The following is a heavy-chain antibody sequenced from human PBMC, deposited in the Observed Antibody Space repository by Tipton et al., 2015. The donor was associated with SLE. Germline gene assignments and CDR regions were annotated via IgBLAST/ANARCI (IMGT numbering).Heavy chain of an antibody. V-gene: IGHV3-30*07. D-gene: IGHD3-3*01. CDR3: VRGKTEWFGYCDS. J-gene: IGHJ4*02. CDR1: GFTFNTYA. CDR2: ISYDGSDK. Sequence: RSLRLSCAASGFTFNTYAMHWVRQAPGKGLEWVAVISYDGSDKFYADSVKGRFTISRDNSKNTVYLQMNNLRAEDTAVYYCVRGKTEWFGYCDSWGQGTLVTVSS.